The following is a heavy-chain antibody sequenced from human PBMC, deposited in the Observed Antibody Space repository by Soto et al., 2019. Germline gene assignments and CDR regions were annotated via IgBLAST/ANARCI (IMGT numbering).Heavy chain of an antibody. J-gene: IGHJ4*02. D-gene: IGHD6-13*01. V-gene: IGHV4-30-4*01. Sequence: SETRSLTCTVSGGSISRGDYYWIWIRQPPGKGLEWIGYIYYSGSTYYNPSLKSRVTISVDTSKNQFSLKLSSVTAADTAVYYCARSIAAADLDFDYWGQRTLVTVSS. CDR1: GGSISRGDYY. CDR3: ARSIAAADLDFDY. CDR2: IYYSGST.